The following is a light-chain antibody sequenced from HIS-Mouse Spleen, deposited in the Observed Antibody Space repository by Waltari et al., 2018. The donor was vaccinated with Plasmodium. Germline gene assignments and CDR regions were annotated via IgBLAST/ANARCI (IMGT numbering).Light chain of an antibody. J-gene: IGKJ2*01. CDR2: KAS. CDR1: QRISSW. Sequence: IRFTQSPSTLVSSVGYRVTITGRASQRISSWWASYQQKPGKAPKLLLYKASSLESGVPSRFRGSGSGTDFTLTISSLQPDDFAIYYCQQYSSYYTFGRGTKVEIK. V-gene: IGKV1-5*03. CDR3: QQYSSYYT.